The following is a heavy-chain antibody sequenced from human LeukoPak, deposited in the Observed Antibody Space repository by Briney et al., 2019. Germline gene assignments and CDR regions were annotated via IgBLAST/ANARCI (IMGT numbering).Heavy chain of an antibody. CDR3: AREGAYDILTGYYKTFDY. D-gene: IGHD3-9*01. V-gene: IGHV4-61*02. Sequence: PSETLSLTCTVSGGSISSGSYYWSWIRQPAGKGLEWIGRIYTSGSTNYNPSLKSRVTISVDTSKNQFSLKLSSVTAADTAVYYCAREGAYDILTGYYKTFDYWGQGTLVTVSS. CDR2: IYTSGST. J-gene: IGHJ4*02. CDR1: GGSISSGSYY.